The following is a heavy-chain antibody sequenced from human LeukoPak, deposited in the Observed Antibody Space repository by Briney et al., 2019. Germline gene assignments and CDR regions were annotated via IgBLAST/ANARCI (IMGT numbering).Heavy chain of an antibody. CDR2: IKSDGSEK. J-gene: IGHJ5*02. V-gene: IGHV3-7*05. Sequence: PGVSLRLSCAASGFIFGGYWFIWVRQAPGKGLECVASIKSDGSEKYYADSVKGRFTISIDNAKNSLYLQMNSLRAEDTAVYYCGRLTTAYDTVDPWGQGTLVTVSS. D-gene: IGHD3-16*01. CDR1: GFIFGGYW. CDR3: GRLTTAYDTVDP.